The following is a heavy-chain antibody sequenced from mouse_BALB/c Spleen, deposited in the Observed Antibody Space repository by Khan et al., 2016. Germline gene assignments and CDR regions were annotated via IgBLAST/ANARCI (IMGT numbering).Heavy chain of an antibody. CDR3: ARSGTTRYFDY. Sequence: EVQLQESGPGLVKPSQSLSLTCTVTGYSITSDYAWNWIRQFPGNKLEWMGYISYSGSISYNPSLKNRISITRDTSKNQFFLQLNSVTTEDTATYYCARSGTTRYFDYWGQGTTLTVSS. V-gene: IGHV3-2*02. D-gene: IGHD1-1*01. CDR2: ISYSGSI. CDR1: GYSITSDYA. J-gene: IGHJ2*01.